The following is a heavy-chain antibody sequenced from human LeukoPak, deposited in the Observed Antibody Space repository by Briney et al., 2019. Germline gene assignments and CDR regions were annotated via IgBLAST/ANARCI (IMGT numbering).Heavy chain of an antibody. CDR2: IYYSGST. D-gene: IGHD3-10*01. J-gene: IGHJ4*02. Sequence: PSETLSLTCTVSGGSISSSSYYWGWIRQPPGKGLEWIGSIYYSGSTYYNPSLKSRVTISVDTSKNQFSLKLSSVTAADTAVYYCARVPLTGTSGRGYIDYWGQGTLVTVSS. CDR3: ARVPLTGTSGRGYIDY. V-gene: IGHV4-39*01. CDR1: GGSISSSSYY.